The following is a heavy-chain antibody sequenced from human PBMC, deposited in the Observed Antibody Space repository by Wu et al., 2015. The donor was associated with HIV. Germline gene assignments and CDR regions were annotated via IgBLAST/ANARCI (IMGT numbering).Heavy chain of an antibody. CDR3: ASPXYPVTHPQYYYGMDV. CDR2: IIPKFGTP. D-gene: IGHD2-21*02. V-gene: IGHV1-69*18. Sequence: QVQLVQSGAEVKKPGASVRVSCKASGYSFSAYYIHWVRQAPGQGLEWMGRIIPKFGTPSYAQKFQGRVTIVADQSTNTSYMELSSLRYDDTALYYCASPXYPVTHPQYYYGMDVWGLGTTVTVSS. J-gene: IGHJ6*02. CDR1: GYSFSAYY.